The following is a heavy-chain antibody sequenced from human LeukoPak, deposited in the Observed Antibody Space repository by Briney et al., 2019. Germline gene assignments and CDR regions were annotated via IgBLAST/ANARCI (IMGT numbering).Heavy chain of an antibody. CDR3: ARPYGSGSYLGP. V-gene: IGHV3-66*04. Sequence: GGSLRLSCAASGFTVSSNYMSWVRQAPGKGLEWVSIIYSGGSTYYADSVKGRFTISRDNPKNTVYLQMNSLRAEDTAVYYCARPYGSGSYLGPWGQGTLVTVSS. CDR1: GFTVSSNY. J-gene: IGHJ4*02. CDR2: IYSGGST. D-gene: IGHD3-10*01.